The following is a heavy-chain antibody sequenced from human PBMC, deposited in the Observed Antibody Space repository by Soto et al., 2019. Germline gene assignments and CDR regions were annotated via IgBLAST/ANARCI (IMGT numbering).Heavy chain of an antibody. CDR1: GGSFSGYY. D-gene: IGHD5-12*01. V-gene: IGHV4-34*01. CDR3: ARTADQRQRLINY. Sequence: HSETLSLTCAVYGGSFSGYYWTWIRQPPGKGLEWVGEIDHSGSTNCNPSLESRVTISVDTSKNQFSLKLGSVTAADTAVYFCARTADQRQRLINYWGQGTLVTVSS. CDR2: IDHSGST. J-gene: IGHJ4*02.